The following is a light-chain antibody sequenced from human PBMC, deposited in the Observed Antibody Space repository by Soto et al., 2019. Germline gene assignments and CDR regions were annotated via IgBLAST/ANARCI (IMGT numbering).Light chain of an antibody. J-gene: IGKJ4*01. CDR2: KAS. CDR1: QSISSW. CDR3: QEYNNWPPLN. V-gene: IGKV1-5*03. Sequence: DIQMTQSPSTLSASVGDRVTITCRASQSISSWLAWYQQKPGKAPKLLIYKASSLESGVPSRFSGSGSGTEFTLTISSLQPDDFAVYYCQEYNNWPPLNFGGGTKVEIK.